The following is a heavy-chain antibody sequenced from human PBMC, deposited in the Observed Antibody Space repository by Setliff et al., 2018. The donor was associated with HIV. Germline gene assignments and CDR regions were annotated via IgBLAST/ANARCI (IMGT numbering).Heavy chain of an antibody. CDR1: GFAFSSLW. V-gene: IGHV3-7*03. CDR2: IKQDGSEK. Sequence: PGGSLRLSCAASGFAFSSLWMSWVRQAPGRGLECVANIKQDGSEKYYVDSVKGRFTVSRNNAGNSLSLQMNSLTVDDTAIYYCATDRGTYWGQGTLVTVSS. D-gene: IGHD1-7*01. CDR3: ATDRGTY. J-gene: IGHJ4*02.